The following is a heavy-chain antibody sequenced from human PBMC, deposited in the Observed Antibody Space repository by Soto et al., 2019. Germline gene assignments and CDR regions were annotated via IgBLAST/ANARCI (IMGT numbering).Heavy chain of an antibody. CDR2: IIPIFGTA. V-gene: IGHV1-69*13. CDR3: AREITIFGVVPLVGYYYYGMDV. J-gene: IGHJ6*02. CDR1: GGTFSSYA. Sequence: SVKVSCKASGGTFSSYAISWVRQAPGQGLEWMGGIIPIFGTANYAQKFQGRVTITADESTSTAYMELSSLRSEDTAVYYCAREITIFGVVPLVGYYYYGMDVWGQGTTVTVSS. D-gene: IGHD3-3*01.